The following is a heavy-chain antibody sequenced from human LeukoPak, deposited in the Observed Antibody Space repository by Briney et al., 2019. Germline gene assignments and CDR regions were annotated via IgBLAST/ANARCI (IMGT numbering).Heavy chain of an antibody. D-gene: IGHD3-9*01. J-gene: IGHJ4*02. Sequence: GGFLRLSCAASGFTFSDSWMSWVRQAPGKGLEWVANMNQDGSEKDYVDSVKGRFTISRDNAKNSLYLQMNSLRAEDTAVYYCARGLRYFDWLFDYWGQGTLVTVSS. CDR3: ARGLRYFDWLFDY. V-gene: IGHV3-7*04. CDR2: MNQDGSEK. CDR1: GFTFSDSW.